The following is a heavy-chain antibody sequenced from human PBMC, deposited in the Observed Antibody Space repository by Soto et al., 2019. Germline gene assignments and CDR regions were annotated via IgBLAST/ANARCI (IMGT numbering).Heavy chain of an antibody. CDR3: ATIRLRGGPLYFED. J-gene: IGHJ1*01. CDR2: INAGYGNT. CDR1: GYTFSSYA. Sequence: QVHLVQSGAEVRKPGASVKVSCKASGYTFSSYAMHWVRQAPGQRLEWMGWINAGYGNTKSSQKFQDRVTISRDTSASTAYMELTSLRSEDTAVYYCATIRLRGGPLYFEDGGQGSLITVSS. D-gene: IGHD3-16*01. V-gene: IGHV1-3*01.